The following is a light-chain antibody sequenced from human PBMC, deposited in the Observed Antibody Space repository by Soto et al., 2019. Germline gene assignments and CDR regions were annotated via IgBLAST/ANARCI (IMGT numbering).Light chain of an antibody. CDR3: QQYGTSRVT. Sequence: EIVLTQSTGTLSLSPGERVTLSCRASQSVTNSYLAWYQQKPGQAPRLLIFGASTRATGIPERFSGSGSETDFTLTISRLEPEDFAVYYCQQYGTSRVTFGQGTRLEIK. CDR1: QSVTNSY. CDR2: GAS. J-gene: IGKJ5*01. V-gene: IGKV3-20*01.